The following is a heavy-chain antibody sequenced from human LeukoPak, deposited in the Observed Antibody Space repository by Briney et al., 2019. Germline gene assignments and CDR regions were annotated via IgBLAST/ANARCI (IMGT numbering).Heavy chain of an antibody. V-gene: IGHV4-59*01. Sequence: SETLSLTCTVSGGSISSYYWSWIRQPPGKGLEWIGYIYDSGSTNYNPSLKSRVTISVDTSKNQFSLKLSSVTAADTAVYYCARGGSGYDSFYYYGMDVWGQGATVTVSS. J-gene: IGHJ6*02. CDR1: GGSISSYY. CDR3: ARGGSGYDSFYYYGMDV. D-gene: IGHD5-12*01. CDR2: IYDSGST.